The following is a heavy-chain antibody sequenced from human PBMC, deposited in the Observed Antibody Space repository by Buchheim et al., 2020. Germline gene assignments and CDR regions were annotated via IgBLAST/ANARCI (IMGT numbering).Heavy chain of an antibody. D-gene: IGHD4-11*01. CDR1: GGSINSSDYY. CDR3: ARGLSITVTSDWFDP. V-gene: IGHV4-30-4*01. Sequence: QVQLQESGPGLVKPSQTLSLTCTVSGGSINSSDYYWNWIRQPPGKGLEWIGYIYYSGTTYYNPSLKSRVTISIDTSKNPFSLRLNSVTAADTALYYCARGLSITVTSDWFDPWGQGIL. J-gene: IGHJ5*02. CDR2: IYYSGTT.